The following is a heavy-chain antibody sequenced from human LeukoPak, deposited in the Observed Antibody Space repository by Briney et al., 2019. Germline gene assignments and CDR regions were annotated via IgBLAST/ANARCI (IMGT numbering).Heavy chain of an antibody. Sequence: GGSLRLSCAASGFTFSSYALGWVRQAPGKGLEGGSAISGSGGSTFYADSVKGRFNISRGNSKNTLYLQMNSLRAEHTAVYYCAKGLCSASGYSVPDHVWGQGATVTVSS. D-gene: IGHD2-2*01. J-gene: IGHJ6*02. CDR1: GFTFSSYA. CDR3: AKGLCSASGYSVPDHV. CDR2: ISGSGGST. V-gene: IGHV3-23*01.